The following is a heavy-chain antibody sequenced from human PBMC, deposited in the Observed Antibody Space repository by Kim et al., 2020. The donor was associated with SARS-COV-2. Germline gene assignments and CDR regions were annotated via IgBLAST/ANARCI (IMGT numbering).Heavy chain of an antibody. Sequence: GGSLRLSCAASGFTFTNYGMHWVRQTPGKGLEWVAFISFDGSKKYYTDSVKGRFTISRDNSQNTLYLQMNSLRPEDTAVYFCTSGSGVSAAFAFDFWGQGTLVPVSS. D-gene: IGHD2-2*01. CDR2: ISFDGSKK. CDR3: TSGSGVSAAFAFDF. J-gene: IGHJ4*02. CDR1: GFTFTNYG. V-gene: IGHV3-30*03.